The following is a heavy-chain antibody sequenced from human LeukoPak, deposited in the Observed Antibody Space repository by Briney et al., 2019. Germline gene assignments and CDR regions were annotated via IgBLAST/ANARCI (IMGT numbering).Heavy chain of an antibody. V-gene: IGHV1-18*01. D-gene: IGHD1-26*01. CDR3: ARGLVGATPFDY. CDR2: ISAYNGNT. CDR1: GGTFSSYA. Sequence: GASVKVSCKASGGTFSSYAISWVRQAPGQGLEWMGWISAYNGNTNYAQKLQGRVTMTTDTSTSTAYMELRSLRSDDTAVYYCARGLVGATPFDYWGQGTLVTVSS. J-gene: IGHJ4*02.